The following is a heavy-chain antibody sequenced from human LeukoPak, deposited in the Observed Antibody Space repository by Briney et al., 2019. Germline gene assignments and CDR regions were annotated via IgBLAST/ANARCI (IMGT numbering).Heavy chain of an antibody. CDR3: ARLPRLLGPPDYMDV. CDR1: GGSFSGYY. CDR2: INYSGST. J-gene: IGHJ6*03. Sequence: SETLSLTCAVYGGSFSGYYWTWIRQPPGKGLEWIAEINYSGSTNYNPSLKSRVIISVDTSKNQFSLKLTSMTAADTAVYYCARLPRLLGPPDYMDVWGKGTTVTVSS. V-gene: IGHV4-34*01. D-gene: IGHD3-16*01.